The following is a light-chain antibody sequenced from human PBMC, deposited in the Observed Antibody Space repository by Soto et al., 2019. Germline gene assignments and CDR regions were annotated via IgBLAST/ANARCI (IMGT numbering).Light chain of an antibody. V-gene: IGKV3-15*01. CDR3: QQYNNWPPIT. CDR1: QSVSSN. Sequence: EIVMTQSPATLSVSPGERATLSCRASQSVSSNLAWYQQKPGQAPRLLIYGASTRATGIPARFSGSASGTAFTLTISSLHSERFAVYYCQQYNNWPPITFGQGTQLEIK. J-gene: IGKJ5*01. CDR2: GAS.